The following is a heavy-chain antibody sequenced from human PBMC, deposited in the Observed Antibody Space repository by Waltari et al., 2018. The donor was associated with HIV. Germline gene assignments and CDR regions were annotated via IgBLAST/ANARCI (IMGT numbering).Heavy chain of an antibody. J-gene: IGHJ3*02. Sequence: QVQLQESGPGLVKPSETLSLTCTVSGGSISSYYWSWIRPPTGKGLEWIGYIYYSGSTNYNPSLKSRVTISVDTSKNQFSLKLSSVTAADTAVYYCARGGYSGSYRDAFDIWGQGTMVTVSS. D-gene: IGHD1-26*01. CDR2: IYYSGST. CDR1: GGSISSYY. CDR3: ARGGYSGSYRDAFDI. V-gene: IGHV4-59*01.